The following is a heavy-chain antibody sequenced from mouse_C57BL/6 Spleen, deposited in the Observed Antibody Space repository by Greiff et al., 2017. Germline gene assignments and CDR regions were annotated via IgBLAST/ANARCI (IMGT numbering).Heavy chain of an antibody. Sequence: EVPGVESGGGLVKPGGSLKLSCAASGFTFSSYAMSWVRQTPEKRLEWVATISDGGSYTYYPDNVKGRFTISRDNAKNNLYLQMSHLKSEDTAMYYCAREGDDGYYAWFAYWGQGTLVTVSA. V-gene: IGHV5-4*01. D-gene: IGHD2-3*01. CDR2: ISDGGSYT. CDR3: AREGDDGYYAWFAY. CDR1: GFTFSSYA. J-gene: IGHJ3*01.